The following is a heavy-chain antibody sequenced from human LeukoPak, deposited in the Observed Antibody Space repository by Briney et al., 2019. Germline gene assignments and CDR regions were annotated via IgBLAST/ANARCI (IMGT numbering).Heavy chain of an antibody. CDR1: GGSFRSSSYY. D-gene: IGHD6-13*01. V-gene: IGHV4-39*07. CDR2: IYYSGST. J-gene: IGHJ4*02. Sequence: PSETLSLTCTVSGGSFRSSSYYWGWIRQTPGKGLEWIGCIYYSGSTYYNPSLKSRVTISVDTSKNQFSLKLSSVTAADTAVYYCARSWSPSNSSSWFFFDYWGQGTLVTVSS. CDR3: ARSWSPSNSSSWFFFDY.